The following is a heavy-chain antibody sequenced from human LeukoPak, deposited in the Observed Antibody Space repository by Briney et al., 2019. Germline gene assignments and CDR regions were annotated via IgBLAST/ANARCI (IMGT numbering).Heavy chain of an antibody. V-gene: IGHV3-21*01. CDR1: GFTFSSYS. J-gene: IGHJ3*02. D-gene: IGHD3-10*02. CDR2: ISSSSSYI. Sequence: PGGSLRLSCAASGFTFSSYSMNWVRQAPGKGLEWVSSISSSSSYIYYADSVKGRFTISRDNAKNSLYLQMNSLRAEDTAVYYCARLSITMFSGPYDAFDIWGQGTMVTVSS. CDR3: ARLSITMFSGPYDAFDI.